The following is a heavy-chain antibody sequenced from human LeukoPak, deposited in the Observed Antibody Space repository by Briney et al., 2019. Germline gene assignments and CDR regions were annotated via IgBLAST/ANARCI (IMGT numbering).Heavy chain of an antibody. J-gene: IGHJ5*02. V-gene: IGHV1-2*06. Sequence: ASVKVSCKASGYTFTDYHIHWVRQAPGQGLEWMGRINPNSGGTNYAQKFQGRVTMTRDTSISTAYMELSRLRSDDTAVYYCARDDSSGYYSGPWGQGTLVTVSS. CDR1: GYTFTDYH. D-gene: IGHD3-22*01. CDR2: INPNSGGT. CDR3: ARDDSSGYYSGP.